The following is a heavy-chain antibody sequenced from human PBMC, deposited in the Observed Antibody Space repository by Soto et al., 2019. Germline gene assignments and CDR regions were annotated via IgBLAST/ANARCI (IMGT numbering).Heavy chain of an antibody. CDR2: IYHSGST. CDR1: GGSISSGGYS. CDR3: ARGKGTMVRGVDAFDS. J-gene: IGHJ3*02. Sequence: QLQLQESGSGLVKPSQTLSLTCAVSGGSISSGGYSWSWIRQPPGKGLEWIGYIYHSGSTYYNPSLKSRVTISVVRSKNQFSLKLSSVTAADTAVYYCARGKGTMVRGVDAFDSWGQGTMVTVSS. V-gene: IGHV4-30-2*01. D-gene: IGHD3-10*01.